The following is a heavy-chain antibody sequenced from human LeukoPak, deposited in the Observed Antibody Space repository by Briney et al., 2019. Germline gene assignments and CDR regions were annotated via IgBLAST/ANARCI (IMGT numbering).Heavy chain of an antibody. D-gene: IGHD5-24*01. CDR1: GFTFSRHW. J-gene: IGHJ4*02. CDR3: ARAEMATSSGGIY. Sequence: GGSLRLSCVVSGFTFSRHWMTWVRQAPGKGLEWVAVISYDGSNKYYADSVKGRFTISRDNSKNTLYLQMNSLRAEDTAVYYCARAEMATSSGGIYWGQGTLVTVSS. V-gene: IGHV3-30*03. CDR2: ISYDGSNK.